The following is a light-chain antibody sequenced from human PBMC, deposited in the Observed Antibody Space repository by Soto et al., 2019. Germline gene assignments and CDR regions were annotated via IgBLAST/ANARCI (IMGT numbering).Light chain of an antibody. CDR2: VNS. CDR3: QSYDSSLSGSV. Sequence: QSALTQPPSVSGAPGQRVTISCTGSSSNIGAGYDVHWYQQRPGTAPKLLIYVNSNRPSGVPDRFSGSKSGTSASLASTGLQAEDEAAYACQSYDSSLSGSVFGGGTKRTVL. CDR1: SSNIGAGYD. J-gene: IGLJ3*02. V-gene: IGLV1-40*01.